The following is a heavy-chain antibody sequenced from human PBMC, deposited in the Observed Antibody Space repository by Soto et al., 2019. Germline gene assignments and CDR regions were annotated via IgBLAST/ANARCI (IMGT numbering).Heavy chain of an antibody. CDR3: TTPGEAVPGTRGRFDY. CDR2: IKSKSDGGTT. J-gene: IGHJ4*02. CDR1: GFTFSNAW. D-gene: IGHD6-19*01. V-gene: IGHV3-15*07. Sequence: PGGSLRLSCAASGFTFSNAWMNWVRQAPGKGLEWVGRIKSKSDGGTTEYGAPVKGRFTISRDDSKNTLYLQMNSLKIEDTAVYYCTTPGEAVPGTRGRFDYWGPGTLVTVSS.